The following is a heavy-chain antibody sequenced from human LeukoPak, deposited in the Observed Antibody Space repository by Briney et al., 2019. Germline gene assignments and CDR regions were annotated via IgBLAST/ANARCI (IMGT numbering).Heavy chain of an antibody. J-gene: IGHJ4*02. CDR1: GYTFTSYG. CDR3: ARDGGRLLLGFSGSYIGY. D-gene: IGHD1-26*01. Sequence: EASVKVSCKASGYTFTSYGISWVRQAPGQGLEWMGWISAYNGNTNYAQKLQGRVTMTTDTSTSTAYMELRSLRSDDTAVYYCARDGGRLLLGFSGSYIGYWGQGTLVTVSS. CDR2: ISAYNGNT. V-gene: IGHV1-18*01.